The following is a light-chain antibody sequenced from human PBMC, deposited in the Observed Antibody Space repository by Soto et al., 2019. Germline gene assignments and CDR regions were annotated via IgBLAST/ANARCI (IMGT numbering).Light chain of an antibody. J-gene: IGKJ2*01. CDR3: QQYNYWYT. CDR2: GAS. Sequence: EIVMTQSPATLSVSPGERATLSCRASQSVSSNLAWYQQKPGQAPRLLIYGASTRATGIPARFSGSGSGTEFTLTISSLQSEDFAVYYCQQYNYWYTFGQGTKLDI. V-gene: IGKV3-15*01. CDR1: QSVSSN.